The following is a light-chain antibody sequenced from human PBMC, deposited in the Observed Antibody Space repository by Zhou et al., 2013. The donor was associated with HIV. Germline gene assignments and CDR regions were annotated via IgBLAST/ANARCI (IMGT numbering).Light chain of an antibody. J-gene: IGKJ1*01. CDR2: AAS. V-gene: IGKV1-39*01. CDR3: QQSYSTPGT. CDR1: QGISSA. Sequence: IQLTQSPSSLSASVGDRVTITCRASQGISSALAWYQHKPGKAPKLLVYAASSLQSGVPSRFSGSGSGTDFTLTISSLQPEDFATYYCQQSYSTPGTFGQGTKVEIK.